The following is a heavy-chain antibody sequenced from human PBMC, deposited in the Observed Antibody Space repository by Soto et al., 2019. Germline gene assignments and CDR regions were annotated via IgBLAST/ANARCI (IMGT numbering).Heavy chain of an antibody. CDR3: ARESQYQPPPYYYYGMDV. CDR2: IIPIFGTA. J-gene: IGHJ6*02. CDR1: GGTFSSYA. D-gene: IGHD2-2*01. Sequence: QVQLVQSGAEVKKPGSSVKVSCKASGGTFSSYAISWVRQAPGQGLEWMGGIIPIFGTANYAQKFQGRVTITADESTSTAYMELSSLRSEDTAVYYCARESQYQPPPYYYYGMDVWGQGTTVTVSS. V-gene: IGHV1-69*01.